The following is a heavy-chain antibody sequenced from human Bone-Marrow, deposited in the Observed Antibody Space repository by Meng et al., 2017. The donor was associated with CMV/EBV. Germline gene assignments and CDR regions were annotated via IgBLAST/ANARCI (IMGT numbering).Heavy chain of an antibody. D-gene: IGHD1-14*01. J-gene: IGHJ5*02. CDR2: INHSGST. CDR3: ARRTPLIPHGFDP. V-gene: IGHV4-34*01. CDR1: GGSISSYY. Sequence: GPLRLPCTVSGGSISSYYWSWIRQPPGKGLEWIGEINHSGSTNYNPSLKSRVTISVDTSKNQFSLKLSSVTAADTAVYYCARRTPLIPHGFDPWGQGTLVTVSS.